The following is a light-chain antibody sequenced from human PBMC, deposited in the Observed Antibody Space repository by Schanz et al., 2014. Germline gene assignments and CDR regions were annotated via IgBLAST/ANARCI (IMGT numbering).Light chain of an antibody. Sequence: QSVLTQPASVSGSPGQSITISCTGTSSDIGSYNLVSWYQQHPGKAPKLMIYDVSNRPSGVSNRFSGSKSGNTASLTVSGLQAEDEADYYCSSYAGSNTPEVVFGGGTKLTVL. V-gene: IGLV2-14*02. CDR3: SSYAGSNTPEVV. CDR2: DVS. CDR1: SSDIGSYNL. J-gene: IGLJ2*01.